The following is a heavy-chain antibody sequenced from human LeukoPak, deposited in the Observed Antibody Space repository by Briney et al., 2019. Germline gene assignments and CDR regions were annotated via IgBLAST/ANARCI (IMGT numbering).Heavy chain of an antibody. CDR2: INPNSGGT. CDR3: ARGRTLRYFDWLPLDC. CDR1: GYTFTCYY. Sequence: ASVKVSCKASGYTFTCYYMHWVRQAPGQGLEWMGWINPNSGGTNFAEKFQGRVTMIRDTSISAAYMELSRLRSDDTAVYYCARGRTLRYFDWLPLDCWGQGTLVTVSS. D-gene: IGHD3-9*01. V-gene: IGHV1-2*02. J-gene: IGHJ4*02.